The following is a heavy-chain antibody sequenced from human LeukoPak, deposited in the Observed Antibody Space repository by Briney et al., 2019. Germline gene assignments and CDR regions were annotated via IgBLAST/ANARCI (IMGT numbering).Heavy chain of an antibody. CDR3: ARPYYYDSRIDP. CDR1: GGSISSGDYY. J-gene: IGHJ5*02. D-gene: IGHD3-22*01. CDR2: MYYNGST. Sequence: SETLSLTCTVSGGSISSGDYYWSWIRQPPGKSLEWIAYMYYNGSTYYNPSLKSRVTMSADTSKNQLSLKLSSVTAADTAVYYCARPYYYDSRIDPWGQGILVTVSS. V-gene: IGHV4-30-4*01.